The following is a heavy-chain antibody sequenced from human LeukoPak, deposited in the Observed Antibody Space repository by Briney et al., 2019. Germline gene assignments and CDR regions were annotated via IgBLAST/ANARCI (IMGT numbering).Heavy chain of an antibody. J-gene: IGHJ6*02. CDR1: GYNFTTYA. CDR2: INTNTENP. Sequence: ASVKVSCKASGYNFTTYAMSWVRQAPGQGLEWMGWINTNTENPTYAQGFTGRFVFSLDTSVTTASLQISRLKAEDTAVYYCAREGESFSRYYYYAMDVWGQGTTVTVSS. V-gene: IGHV7-4-1*02. D-gene: IGHD1-26*01. CDR3: AREGESFSRYYYYAMDV.